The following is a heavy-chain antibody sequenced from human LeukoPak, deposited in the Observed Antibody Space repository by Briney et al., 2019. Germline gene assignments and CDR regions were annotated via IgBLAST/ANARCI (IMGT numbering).Heavy chain of an antibody. CDR3: ARDIAAAVDY. CDR2: INSAGIST. Sequence: GGSLRLSCTASGFTFSRYWMHWVRQVPGKGLVWVSRINSAGISTNYADSVKGRFTISRDNAKNTLYLQMNSLRAEDTAIYYCARDIAAAVDYWGQGTLVTVSS. D-gene: IGHD6-13*01. CDR1: GFTFSRYW. V-gene: IGHV3-74*01. J-gene: IGHJ4*02.